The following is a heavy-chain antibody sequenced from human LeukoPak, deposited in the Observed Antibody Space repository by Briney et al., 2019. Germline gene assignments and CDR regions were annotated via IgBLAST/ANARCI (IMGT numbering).Heavy chain of an antibody. J-gene: IGHJ4*02. CDR3: ARGEIVASIMNYFDY. Sequence: AASVKVSCKASGGTFSSYSISWVRQAPGQGLEWMGRIIPIFGTANYAKKFQGRDTITTDESTHTAYMELSSLRSEDWAVYYCARGEIVASIMNYFDYWGQGTLVTVSS. CDR1: GGTFSSYS. V-gene: IGHV1-69*05. D-gene: IGHD5-12*01. CDR2: IIPIFGTA.